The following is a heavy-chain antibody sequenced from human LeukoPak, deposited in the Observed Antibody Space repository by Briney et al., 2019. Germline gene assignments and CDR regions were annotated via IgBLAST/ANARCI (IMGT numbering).Heavy chain of an antibody. J-gene: IGHJ4*02. Sequence: PGGSLRLSCAGSGFTFSSYSMNWVRQAPGKGLEWVSCISSSSYIYYADSVKGRFTISRDNAKNSLYLQMNSLRAEDTAVYYCAKDSSSGLYYFDYWGQGTLVTVSS. CDR3: AKDSSSGLYYFDY. CDR1: GFTFSSYS. V-gene: IGHV3-21*01. CDR2: ISSSSYI. D-gene: IGHD6-19*01.